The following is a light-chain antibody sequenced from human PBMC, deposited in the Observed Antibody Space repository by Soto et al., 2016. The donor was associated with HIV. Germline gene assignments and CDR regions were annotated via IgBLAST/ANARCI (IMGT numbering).Light chain of an antibody. CDR2: SAS. V-gene: IGKV1-12*01. CDR1: QDISNW. CDR3: QQYKSYPPT. J-gene: IGKJ4*01. Sequence: DIQMTQSPSSVSTSVGDRVTITCRASQDISNWLAWYQQKPGKAPKLLIYSASSLKSGVPSKFSGSGSETDFTLTISSLQPEDSATYYCQQYKSYPPTFGGGTKVEIK.